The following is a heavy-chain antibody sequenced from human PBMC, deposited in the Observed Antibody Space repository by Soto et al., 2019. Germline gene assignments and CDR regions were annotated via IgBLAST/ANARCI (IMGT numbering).Heavy chain of an antibody. D-gene: IGHD1-20*01. CDR1: GGSISSGGYY. Sequence: PSETLSLTCTVSGGSISSGGYYWGWIRQPPGKGLEWIGYIYYSGSTYYNPSLKSRVTISVDTSKNQFSLKLSSVTAADTAVYYCARVLYNWNYYYYYGMDVWGQGTTVTVSS. J-gene: IGHJ6*02. CDR2: IYYSGST. V-gene: IGHV4-31*03. CDR3: ARVLYNWNYYYYYGMDV.